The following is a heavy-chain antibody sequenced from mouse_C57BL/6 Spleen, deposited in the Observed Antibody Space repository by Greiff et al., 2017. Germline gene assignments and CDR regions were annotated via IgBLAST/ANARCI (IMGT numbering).Heavy chain of an antibody. CDR3: ARDEL. J-gene: IGHJ3*01. Sequence: EVKLMESGPGLVKPSQSLSLTCSVTGYSITSGYYWNWIRQFPGNKLEWMGYISYDGSNNYNPSLKNRISITRDTSKNQFFLKLNSVTTEDTATYYCARDELWGQGGLVTVSA. CDR1: GYSITSGYY. CDR2: ISYDGSN. V-gene: IGHV3-6*01.